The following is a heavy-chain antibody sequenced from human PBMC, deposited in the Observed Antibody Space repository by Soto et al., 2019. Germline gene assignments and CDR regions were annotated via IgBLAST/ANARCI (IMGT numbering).Heavy chain of an antibody. V-gene: IGHV3-74*03. J-gene: IGHJ4*02. Sequence: GGSLRLSCAASGFNLSPYWMHWVRQVPGRGLEWVARLSSDGFGAAYADSVKGRFFISRDIARNTLSLQMYSLRADDTAVYYCARDLGGPDYWGRGTSVTVSS. CDR3: ARDLGGPDY. CDR1: GFNLSPYW. CDR2: LSSDGFGA. D-gene: IGHD3-16*01.